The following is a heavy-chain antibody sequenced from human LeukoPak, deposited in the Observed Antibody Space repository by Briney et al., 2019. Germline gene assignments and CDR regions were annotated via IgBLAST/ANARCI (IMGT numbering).Heavy chain of an antibody. Sequence: GESLKISCKGSGYSFTSYWIGWVRQMPGKGLEWMGIIYPGDSDTRYSPSFQGQVTISADKSISTAYLQWSSLKASDTAMYYCARLTYPWGRGNVVGAKGVFDYWGQGTLVTVTS. V-gene: IGHV5-51*01. CDR1: GYSFTSYW. CDR2: IYPGDSDT. CDR3: ARLTYPWGRGNVVGAKGVFDY. J-gene: IGHJ4*02. D-gene: IGHD1-26*01.